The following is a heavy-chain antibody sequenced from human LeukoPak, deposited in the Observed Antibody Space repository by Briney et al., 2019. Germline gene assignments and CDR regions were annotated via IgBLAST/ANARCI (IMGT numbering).Heavy chain of an antibody. CDR1: GYSFTSYW. D-gene: IGHD4-17*01. V-gene: IGHV5-51*01. CDR2: IYPGDSDT. CDR3: ARLGSRLLYGDYEEDQH. J-gene: IGHJ1*01. Sequence: GESLKISCKGSGYSFTSYWIGWVRQMPGKGLEWMGIIYPGDSDTRYSPSFQGQVTISADKSISTAYLQWSSLKASDTAMYYCARLGSRLLYGDYEEDQHWGQGTLVTVSS.